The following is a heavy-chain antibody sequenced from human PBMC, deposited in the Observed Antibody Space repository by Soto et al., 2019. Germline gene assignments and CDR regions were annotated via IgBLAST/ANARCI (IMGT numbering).Heavy chain of an antibody. CDR3: ARGYSYGPNWESDALDI. Sequence: QVQLVESGGGVVQPGRSLRLSCAASGFSFSIYAMHWVRQAPGKGLEWVAVISYHGSTEYYGDSVKGRFTISRDNSKNTLYLQMYSLRPGDTAIYYCARGYSYGPNWESDALDIWGQGAMVTVSS. D-gene: IGHD5-18*01. J-gene: IGHJ3*02. CDR2: ISYHGSTE. CDR1: GFSFSIYA. V-gene: IGHV3-30-3*01.